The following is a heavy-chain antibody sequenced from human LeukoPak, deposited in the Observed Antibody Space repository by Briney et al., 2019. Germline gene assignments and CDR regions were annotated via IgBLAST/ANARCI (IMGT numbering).Heavy chain of an antibody. CDR1: GFTFSSYA. CDR2: ISYDGSNK. Sequence: GRSLRLSCAASGFTFSSYAMHWVRQAPGKGLEWVAVISYDGSNKYYADSVKGRFTISRDNSKNTPYLQMNSLRAEDTAVYYCARAVNPSSGYSYGFRYAFDIWGQGTMVTVSS. J-gene: IGHJ3*02. V-gene: IGHV3-30-3*01. CDR3: ARAVNPSSGYSYGFRYAFDI. D-gene: IGHD5-18*01.